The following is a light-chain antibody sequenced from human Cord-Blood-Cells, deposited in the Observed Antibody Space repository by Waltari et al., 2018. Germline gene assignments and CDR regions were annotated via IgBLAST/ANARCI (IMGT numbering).Light chain of an antibody. CDR2: KAS. V-gene: IGKV1-5*03. J-gene: IGKJ3*01. Sequence: DIQMTQSPSTLSASVGDRVTITYRASQSISSWLAWYQQKPGKAPKLLIYKASSLESGVPSRFSGSGSGTEFTLTISSLQPDDFATYYCQQYNSYSSFTFGPGTKVDIK. CDR3: QQYNSYSSFT. CDR1: QSISSW.